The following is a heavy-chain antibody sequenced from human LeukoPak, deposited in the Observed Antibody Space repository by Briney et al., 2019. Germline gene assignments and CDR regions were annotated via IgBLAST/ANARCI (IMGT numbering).Heavy chain of an antibody. Sequence: GGSLRLSCAASGFTFSSYSMNWVRQAPGKGLEWVSYISSSSSTIYYADSVKGRFSISRDNSKNTLYLQMNSLRAEDTAAYYCARSGLNRFDYWGQGTLVTVSS. CDR2: ISSSSSTI. J-gene: IGHJ4*02. D-gene: IGHD2-15*01. CDR1: GFTFSSYS. CDR3: ARSGLNRFDY. V-gene: IGHV3-48*01.